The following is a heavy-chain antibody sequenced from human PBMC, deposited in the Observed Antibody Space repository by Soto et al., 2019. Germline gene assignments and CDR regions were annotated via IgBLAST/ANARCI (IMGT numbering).Heavy chain of an antibody. Sequence: QVQLVQSGAEVMQPGSSVKVSCKASGDIFSKYSITWVRQAPGQGLEWIGGIIPVFGTPNYAQKFQGRVTITADESTTTAYLELSSLRSDDTGVYYCARPSGGQIWFLEPFEYWGQGTLVTVSS. CDR2: IIPVFGTP. J-gene: IGHJ4*02. CDR3: ARPSGGQIWFLEPFEY. CDR1: GDIFSKYS. V-gene: IGHV1-69*01. D-gene: IGHD3-3*01.